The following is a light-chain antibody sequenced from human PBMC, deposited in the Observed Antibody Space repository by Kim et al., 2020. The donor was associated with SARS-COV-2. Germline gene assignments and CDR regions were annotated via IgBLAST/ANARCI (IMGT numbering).Light chain of an antibody. CDR2: DVS. V-gene: IGLV2-11*01. J-gene: IGLJ2*01. CDR1: SSDVGGYNY. Sequence: QSVTISCTGTSSDVGGYNYVSWYQQHPGKAPKLMIYDVSKRPSGVPDRFSGSKSGNTASLTISGLQAEDEAEYYCCSYAGSYTLVFGGGTQLTVL. CDR3: CSYAGSYTLV.